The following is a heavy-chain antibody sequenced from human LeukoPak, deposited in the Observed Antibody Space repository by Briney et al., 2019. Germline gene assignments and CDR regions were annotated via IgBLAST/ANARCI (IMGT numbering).Heavy chain of an antibody. J-gene: IGHJ4*02. D-gene: IGHD3-16*01. V-gene: IGHV1-8*01. CDR2: MNPNSGNT. Sequence: GASVKVSCKASGYTFTSYDINWVGQATGQGNEWMGWMNPNSGNTGYAQKFQGRVTMTRNTSISTAYMELSSLRSEDTAVYYCHWQGEQQFDYWGQGTLVTVSS. CDR3: HWQGEQQFDY. CDR1: GYTFTSYD.